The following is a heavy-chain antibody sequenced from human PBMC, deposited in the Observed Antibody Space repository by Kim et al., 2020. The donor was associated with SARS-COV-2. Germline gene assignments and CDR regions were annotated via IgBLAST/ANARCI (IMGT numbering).Heavy chain of an antibody. CDR2: INHSGST. Sequence: SETLSLTCAVYGGSFSGYYWSWIRQPPGKGLEWIGEINHSGSTNYNPSLKSRVTISVDTSKNQFSLKLSSVTAADTAVYYCARVVPAAMSVGYYFDYWGQGTLVTVSS. CDR3: ARVVPAAMSVGYYFDY. D-gene: IGHD2-2*01. CDR1: GGSFSGYY. J-gene: IGHJ4*02. V-gene: IGHV4-34*01.